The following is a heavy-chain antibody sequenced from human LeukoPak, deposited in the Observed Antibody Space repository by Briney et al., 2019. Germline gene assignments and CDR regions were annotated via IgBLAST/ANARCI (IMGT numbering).Heavy chain of an antibody. J-gene: IGHJ6*03. Sequence: SVKVSRKASGGTFSSYAISWVRQAPGQGLEWMGGIIPIFGTANYAQKFQGRVTITADESTSTAYMELSSLRSEDTAVYYCARGQDYYYYYYMDVWGKGTTVTISS. CDR1: GGTFSSYA. CDR3: ARGQDYYYYYYMDV. CDR2: IIPIFGTA. V-gene: IGHV1-69*13.